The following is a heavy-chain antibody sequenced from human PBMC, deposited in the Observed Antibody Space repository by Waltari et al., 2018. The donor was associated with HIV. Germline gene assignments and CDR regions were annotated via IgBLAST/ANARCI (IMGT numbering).Heavy chain of an antibody. V-gene: IGHV3-49*03. CDR3: TRSSTLDY. CDR1: GFSFGDFP. J-gene: IGHJ4*02. D-gene: IGHD6-19*01. CDR2: IRSRIYGGAT. Sequence: EVQLVEFGGGLVQPGRSLRLSCTGFGFSFGDFPISWFRRAPGKGLEWVGLIRSRIYGGATEYAASAKGRFTISRDDLKSVAYLQMISLKTEDTAVYYCTRSSTLDYWGQGTLVTVSS.